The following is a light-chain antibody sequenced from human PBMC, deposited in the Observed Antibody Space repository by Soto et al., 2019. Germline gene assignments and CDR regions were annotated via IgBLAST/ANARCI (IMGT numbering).Light chain of an antibody. Sequence: SHITRASSSLTASVGDRVTISWRASQGISNSLAWYQQRPAKVPKLLIYAASTLQSGGPSRFSGSGSGTDFTLTISSLQPEDFATYYCQKYNSAPLTFGGGTKVDIK. CDR1: QGISNS. CDR2: AAS. V-gene: IGKV1-27*01. CDR3: QKYNSAPLT. J-gene: IGKJ4*01.